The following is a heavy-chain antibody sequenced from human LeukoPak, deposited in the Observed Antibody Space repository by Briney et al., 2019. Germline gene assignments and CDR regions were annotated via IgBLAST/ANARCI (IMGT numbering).Heavy chain of an antibody. CDR1: GFSLSTSGVG. CDR3: AHPRGYSGYVGFDY. Sequence: SGPTLLKPTPTLTLTFTFSGFSLSTSGVGVGWIRQPPGKALEWLALIYWNDDKRYSPSLKSRLTITKDTSKNQVVLTMTNMDPVDTATYYCAHPRGYSGYVGFDYWGQGTLVTVSS. D-gene: IGHD5-12*01. V-gene: IGHV2-5*01. J-gene: IGHJ4*02. CDR2: IYWNDDK.